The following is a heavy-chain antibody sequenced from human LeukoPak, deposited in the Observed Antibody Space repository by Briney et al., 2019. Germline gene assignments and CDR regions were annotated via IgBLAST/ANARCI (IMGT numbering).Heavy chain of an antibody. CDR3: AKTTTGYSSGRYPAWPIDY. V-gene: IGHV3-23*01. D-gene: IGHD2-15*01. CDR2: IFGSGGSA. Sequence: GGSLRLSCAASGFTFGSYAMYWVRQAPGKGLEWGSGIFGSGGSAHYADSVKGRFTISRDNSKNTVYLQMDSLRVEDTAIYYCAKTTTGYSSGRYPAWPIDYWGQGTLVTVSS. CDR1: GFTFGSYA. J-gene: IGHJ4*02.